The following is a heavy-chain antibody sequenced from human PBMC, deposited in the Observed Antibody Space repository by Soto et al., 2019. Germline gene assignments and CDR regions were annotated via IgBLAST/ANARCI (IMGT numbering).Heavy chain of an antibody. CDR2: INHSGST. CDR1: GGSFSGYY. Sequence: SETLSLTCAVYGGSFSGYYWSWIRQPPGKGLEWIGEINHSGSTNYNPSLKSRVTISVDTSKNQFSLKLSSVTAADTAVYYCASVYSGIYYYGMDFWGQGTTVTVSS. CDR3: ASVYSGIYYYGMDF. V-gene: IGHV4-34*01. J-gene: IGHJ6*02. D-gene: IGHD2-21*01.